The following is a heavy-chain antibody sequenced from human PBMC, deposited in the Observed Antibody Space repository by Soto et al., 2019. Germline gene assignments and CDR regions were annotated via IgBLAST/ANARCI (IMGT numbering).Heavy chain of an antibody. CDR2: IFQSGST. Sequence: SETLSLTGGVSGGTIRSPDWWTWVRQPPGKGLEWIGEIFQSGSTNYTPSLESRVTISVDKSKNQFSLTLTSVTAADTAVYFCARGRGRYSSGWSWFDPWGQGILVTVSS. J-gene: IGHJ5*02. V-gene: IGHV4-4*02. CDR1: GGTIRSPDW. CDR3: ARGRGRYSSGWSWFDP. D-gene: IGHD6-19*01.